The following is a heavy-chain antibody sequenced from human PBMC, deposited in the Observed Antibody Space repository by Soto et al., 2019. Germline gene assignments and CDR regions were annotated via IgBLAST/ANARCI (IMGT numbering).Heavy chain of an antibody. D-gene: IGHD1-1*01. V-gene: IGHV3-30-3*01. Sequence: QVQLAESGGGVVQPGRSLRLSCAASGFTFSSYAMHWVPQAPGKGLEWVAVISYDGSNKYYADSVKGRFTISRDNSKNTLYLQMNSLRAEDTAVYYCARDRLRYNWNDFPYYYYGMDVWGQGTTVTVSS. CDR1: GFTFSSYA. CDR2: ISYDGSNK. J-gene: IGHJ6*02. CDR3: ARDRLRYNWNDFPYYYYGMDV.